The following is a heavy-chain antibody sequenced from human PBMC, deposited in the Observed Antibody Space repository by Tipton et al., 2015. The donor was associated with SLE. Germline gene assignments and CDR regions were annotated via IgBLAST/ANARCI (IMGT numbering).Heavy chain of an antibody. CDR1: GYTFTTYG. CDR3: ARGTRRERRGAYYFDY. J-gene: IGHJ4*02. CDR2: ISTYNVNT. V-gene: IGHV1-18*01. D-gene: IGHD1-1*01. Sequence: QLVQSGPEVKKPGASVKVSCKASGYTFTTYGITWVRQTPGQGLEWMGWISTYNVNTEYAQKFQDRVTLTTDTLTDTAYMELRNLRSDDTAVYYCARGTRRERRGAYYFDYWGQGTLVTVSS.